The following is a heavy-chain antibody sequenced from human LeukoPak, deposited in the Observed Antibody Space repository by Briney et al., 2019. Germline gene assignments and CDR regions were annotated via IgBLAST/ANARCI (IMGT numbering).Heavy chain of an antibody. J-gene: IGHJ4*02. CDR3: ARERRGYGQRIDY. CDR1: GYTFTGYY. Sequence: ASVKVSCKASGYTFTGYYMHWVRQAPGQGLEWMGRINPNSGGTNYAQKFQGRVTMTRDTSISTAYMELSRLRSDDTAVYYCARERRGYGQRIDYWGQGTLVTVSS. CDR2: INPNSGGT. V-gene: IGHV1-2*06. D-gene: IGHD5-18*01.